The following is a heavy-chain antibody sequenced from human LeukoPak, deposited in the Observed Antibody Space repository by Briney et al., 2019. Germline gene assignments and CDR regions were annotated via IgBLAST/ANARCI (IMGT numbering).Heavy chain of an antibody. D-gene: IGHD3-10*01. CDR1: GFTFDDYA. CDR3: AKDMGTMVRGVFDY. Sequence: GGSLRLSCAASGFTFDDYAMHWVRQAPGKGLEGVSGISWNSGSIGYADSVKGRFTISRDNAKNSLYLQMNSLRAEDTALYYCAKDMGTMVRGVFDYWGQGTLVTVSS. J-gene: IGHJ4*02. V-gene: IGHV3-9*01. CDR2: ISWNSGSI.